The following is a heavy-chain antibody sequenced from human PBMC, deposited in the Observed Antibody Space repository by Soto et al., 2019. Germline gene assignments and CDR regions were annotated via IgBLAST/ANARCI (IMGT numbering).Heavy chain of an antibody. CDR1: GYSFTSYW. V-gene: IGHV5-51*01. CDR2: LWPGDSDT. CDR3: ARRSEIAPLNYYYGMDV. Sequence: PGESLKISCKGSGYSFTSYWISWVRQMPGKGLEWMGILWPGDSDTRYSPSFQGQVTISADKSISTAYLQWSSLKASDTAMYYCARRSEIAPLNYYYGMDVWGQGTTVTVSS. J-gene: IGHJ6*02. D-gene: IGHD3-10*01.